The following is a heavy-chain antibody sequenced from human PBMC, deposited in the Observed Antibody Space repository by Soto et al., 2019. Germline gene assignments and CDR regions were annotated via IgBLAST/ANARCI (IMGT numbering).Heavy chain of an antibody. D-gene: IGHD1-1*01. CDR3: AREAETTGTTFDF. V-gene: IGHV1-46*03. Sequence: QVQLVQSGAEVKKPGASVKVSCKTSGYTFTYYYIHWVRQAPGQRLEWMGRINPGGGGTTYAQKVQDRLTMTRDTSTTTVYMELSSLRSEDTAVYYCAREAETTGTTFDFWGQGTLVTVSS. J-gene: IGHJ4*02. CDR2: INPGGGGT. CDR1: GYTFTYYY.